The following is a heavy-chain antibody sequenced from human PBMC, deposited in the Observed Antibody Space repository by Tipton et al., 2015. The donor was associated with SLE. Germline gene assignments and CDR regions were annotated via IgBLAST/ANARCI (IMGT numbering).Heavy chain of an antibody. D-gene: IGHD7-27*01. V-gene: IGHV4-4*07. J-gene: IGHJ4*02. CDR1: GGSFSGYY. CDR2: IYTSGST. CDR3: ARDRTGDLDY. Sequence: TLSLTCAVYGGSFSGYYWSWIRQPAGKGLEWIGRIYTSGSTNYNPSLKSRVTISVDTSKNQFSLKLSSVIAADTAVYYCARDRTGDLDYWGQGTLVTVSS.